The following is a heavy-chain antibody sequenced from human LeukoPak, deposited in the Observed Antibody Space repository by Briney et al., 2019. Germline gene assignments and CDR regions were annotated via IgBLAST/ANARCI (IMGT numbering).Heavy chain of an antibody. Sequence: AXVKVSCKASGYTFTDYYMHWVRQAPGQGLEWMGRINPNSGGGTNYAQKFQGRVTMTRDTSISTAYMELSRLRSDDTAVYYCVRVINGWYYFDYWGQGTLVTVSS. D-gene: IGHD6-19*01. CDR2: INPNSGGGT. J-gene: IGHJ4*02. V-gene: IGHV1-2*06. CDR1: GYTFTDYY. CDR3: VRVINGWYYFDY.